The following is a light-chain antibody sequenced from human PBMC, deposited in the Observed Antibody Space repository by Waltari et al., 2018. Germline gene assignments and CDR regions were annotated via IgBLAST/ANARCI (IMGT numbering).Light chain of an antibody. J-gene: IGKJ2*01. Sequence: DIRLTQSPSFLSASVGDRVTISCRASQATGSSFAWYQQKPGKAPRLLIYAASTLEGGVPPRFGGSGSGTEFTLTISSLQPEDFATYYCQHYNGDPLTFGQGTKLEIK. CDR1: QATGSS. CDR3: QHYNGDPLT. CDR2: AAS. V-gene: IGKV1-9*01.